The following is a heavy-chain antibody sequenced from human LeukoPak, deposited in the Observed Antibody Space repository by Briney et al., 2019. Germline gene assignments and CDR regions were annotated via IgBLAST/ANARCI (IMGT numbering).Heavy chain of an antibody. CDR3: ARGHSSIPYYYYYYGMDV. CDR1: GYTFTNYG. D-gene: IGHD6-6*01. J-gene: IGHJ6*02. V-gene: IGHV1-8*02. CDR2: MNPNSGNT. Sequence: ASVKVSCKASGYTFTNYGITWVRQAPGQGLEWMGWMNPNSGNTGYAQKFQGRVTMTRNTSISTAYMELSSLRSEDTAVYYCARGHSSIPYYYYYYGMDVWGQGTTVTVSS.